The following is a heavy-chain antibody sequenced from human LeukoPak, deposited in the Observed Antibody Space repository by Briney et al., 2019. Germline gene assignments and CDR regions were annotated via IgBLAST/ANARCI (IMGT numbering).Heavy chain of an antibody. J-gene: IGHJ5*02. CDR2: LNPYSGGT. CDR1: GYTFTDYF. D-gene: IGHD6-13*01. Sequence: GASVKVSCKASGYTFTDYFIHWVRQAPGQGPEWMGWLNPYSGGTDYAQKFQGRVTMTRDTSITSAYLELSGLKSDDTAAYYCAKEVAVAGTGWLGSAWGQGTLVSVSS. V-gene: IGHV1-2*02. CDR3: AKEVAVAGTGWLGSA.